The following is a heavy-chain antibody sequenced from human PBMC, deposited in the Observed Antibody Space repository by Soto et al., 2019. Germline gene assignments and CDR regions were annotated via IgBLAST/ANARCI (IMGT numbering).Heavy chain of an antibody. CDR1: GYIFSRYG. D-gene: IGHD6-13*01. V-gene: IGHV1-18*04. CDR2: ISCYNGNT. CDR3: AREAAAERNYYGLDV. J-gene: IGHJ6*02. Sequence: QVQLVQSGPEVRKPGASVKVSCKASGYIFSRYGISWVRQAPGQGLEWMAWISCYNGNTKFGERVQGRVNVTTDTSTSTAYMELRSLRSDDTAVYYCAREAAAERNYYGLDVWGQGTTVIVSS.